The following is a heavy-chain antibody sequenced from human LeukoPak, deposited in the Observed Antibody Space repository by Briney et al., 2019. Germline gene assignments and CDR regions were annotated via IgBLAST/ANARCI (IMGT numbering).Heavy chain of an antibody. CDR2: IYYSGST. CDR3: ARGRWNYYYFDY. CDR1: GGSISSYY. J-gene: IGHJ4*02. Sequence: PSETLSPTCTVSGGSISSYYWSWIRQPPGKGLEWIGYIYYSGSTNYNPSLKSRVTISVDTSKNQFSLKLSSVTAADTAVYYCARGRWNYYYFDYWGQGTLVTVSS. D-gene: IGHD1-7*01. V-gene: IGHV4-59*01.